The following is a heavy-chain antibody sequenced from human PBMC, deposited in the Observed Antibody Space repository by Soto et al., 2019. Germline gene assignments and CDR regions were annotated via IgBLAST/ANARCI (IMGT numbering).Heavy chain of an antibody. J-gene: IGHJ4*02. V-gene: IGHV3-30-3*01. Sequence: QVQLVESGGGVVQPGRSLRLSCAASGFTFSSYAMHWVRQAPGKGLEWVAVISYDGSNKYYADSVKGRFTISRDNSKNTLYLQMNSLRAEDTAVYYCARDRTVDYWGQGTLVTVSS. CDR1: GFTFSSYA. CDR3: ARDRTVDY. CDR2: ISYDGSNK. D-gene: IGHD2-2*01.